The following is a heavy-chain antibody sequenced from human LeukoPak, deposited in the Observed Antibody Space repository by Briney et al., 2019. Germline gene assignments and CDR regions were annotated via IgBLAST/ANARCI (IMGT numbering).Heavy chain of an antibody. J-gene: IGHJ4*02. V-gene: IGHV3-64*01. Sequence: GGSLRLSCAASGFTFTRFAMYWVRQAPGKGLEFVSAISSNGDRTYYARSVKGRFTISRDNAKNTVDLQMGSLRPEDMGVYFCARMDDYTNYYFDYWGQGTMATVSS. D-gene: IGHD4-11*01. CDR2: ISSNGDRT. CDR1: GFTFTRFA. CDR3: ARMDDYTNYYFDY.